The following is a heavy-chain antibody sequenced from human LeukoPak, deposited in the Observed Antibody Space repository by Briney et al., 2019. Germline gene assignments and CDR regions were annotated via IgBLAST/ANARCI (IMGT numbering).Heavy chain of an antibody. J-gene: IGHJ6*02. D-gene: IGHD1-7*01. CDR2: MNPNSGNT. Sequence: ASVKVSCKASGYTFTSYDINWVRQATGQGLEWMGWMNPNSGNTGYAQKFQGWVTMTRDTSISTAYMELSRLRSDDTAVYYCARDLTGTTGYYYYYGMDVWGQGTTVTVSS. CDR1: GYTFTSYD. V-gene: IGHV1-8*01. CDR3: ARDLTGTTGYYYYYGMDV.